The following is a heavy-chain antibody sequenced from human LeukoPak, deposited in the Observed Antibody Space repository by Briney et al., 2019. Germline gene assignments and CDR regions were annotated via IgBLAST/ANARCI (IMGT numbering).Heavy chain of an antibody. D-gene: IGHD2-15*01. CDR2: IYISGST. V-gene: IGHV4-4*07. CDR3: ARAFLVGYSPEEYFFDY. CDR1: GGSISSYY. J-gene: IGHJ4*02. Sequence: SETLSLTCTVSGGSISSYYWSWIRQPAGKGLEWIGRIYISGSTNYNPSLKSRVTMSVDTSKSQFSLKLSSVTAADTAVYYCARAFLVGYSPEEYFFDYWGQGTLVTVSS.